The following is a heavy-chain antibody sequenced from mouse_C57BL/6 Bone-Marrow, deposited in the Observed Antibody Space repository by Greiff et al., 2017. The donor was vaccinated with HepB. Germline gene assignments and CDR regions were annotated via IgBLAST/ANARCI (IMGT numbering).Heavy chain of an antibody. V-gene: IGHV1-50*01. D-gene: IGHD1-1*01. CDR1: GYTFTSYW. CDR3: ANYYGSSGY. J-gene: IGHJ2*01. CDR2: IDPSDSYT. Sequence: QVQLQQPGAELVKPGASVKLSCKASGYTFTSYWMQWVKQRPGQDLEWIGEIDPSDSYTNYNQKFKGKATLTVDTSSSTAYMQLSSLTSEDSAVYYCANYYGSSGYWGQGTTLTVSS.